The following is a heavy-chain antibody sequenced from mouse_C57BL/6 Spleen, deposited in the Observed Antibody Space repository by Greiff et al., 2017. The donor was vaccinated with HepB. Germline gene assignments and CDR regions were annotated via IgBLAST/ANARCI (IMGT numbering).Heavy chain of an antibody. CDR1: GFSLTSYG. V-gene: IGHV2-2*01. D-gene: IGHD2-3*01. J-gene: IGHJ1*03. CDR3: ASVYDYGYFDV. CDR2: IWSGGST. Sequence: VMLVESGPGLVQPSQSLSITCTVSGFSLTSYGVHWVRQSPGKGLEWLGVIWSGGSTDYNAAFISRLSISKDNSKSQVFFKMNSLQADDTAIYYCASVYDYGYFDVWGTGTTVTVSS.